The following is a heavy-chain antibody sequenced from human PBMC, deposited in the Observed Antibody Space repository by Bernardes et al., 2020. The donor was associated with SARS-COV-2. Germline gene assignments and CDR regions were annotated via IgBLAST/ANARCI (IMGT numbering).Heavy chain of an antibody. J-gene: IGHJ6*02. D-gene: IGHD4-17*01. CDR1: GFTFSSYW. V-gene: IGHV3-7*04. Sequence: GGSLRLSCAASGFTFSSYWMTWVRQAPGKGLEWVANIKPDGSEKYYVDSLKGRFTLSRDNAKNSLHLQMNSLRAEDTAVYYCARTSSSLTTFGMDVWGQGTTVTVSS. CDR2: IKPDGSEK. CDR3: ARTSSSLTTFGMDV.